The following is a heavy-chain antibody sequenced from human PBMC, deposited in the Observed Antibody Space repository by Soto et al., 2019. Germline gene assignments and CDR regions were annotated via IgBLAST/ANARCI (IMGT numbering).Heavy chain of an antibody. CDR2: LYIDGSRT. Sequence: GGSLRLSCAASGFTFSSYWMHWVRQVPGRGLVWVSRLYIDGSRTSYADSVKGRFTISRDNAKNTLYLQMNSLRAEDTAVYYCARGAGGYYHMDVWGKGTTVTVSS. CDR3: ARGAGGYYHMDV. J-gene: IGHJ6*03. D-gene: IGHD3-10*01. V-gene: IGHV3-74*01. CDR1: GFTFSSYW.